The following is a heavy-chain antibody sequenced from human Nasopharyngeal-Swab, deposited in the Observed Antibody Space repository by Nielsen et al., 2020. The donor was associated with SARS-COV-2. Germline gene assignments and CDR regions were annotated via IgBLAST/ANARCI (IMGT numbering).Heavy chain of an antibody. CDR3: ARLVSVSSWYVAEYFHH. Sequence: SETLSLTCTVSGGSISSSSYYWGWIRQPPGKGLEWIGSIYYSGSTYYNPSLKSRVTISVDTSNNHFSLKLSSVTAADTAVYYCARLVSVSSWYVAEYFHHWGQGTLVTVSS. J-gene: IGHJ1*01. CDR1: GGSISSSSYY. D-gene: IGHD6-13*01. V-gene: IGHV4-39*02. CDR2: IYYSGST.